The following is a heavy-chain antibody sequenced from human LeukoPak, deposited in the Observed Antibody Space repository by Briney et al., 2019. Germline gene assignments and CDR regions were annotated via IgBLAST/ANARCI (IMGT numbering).Heavy chain of an antibody. J-gene: IGHJ4*02. CDR3: AKDRIAASGLSYYFDY. D-gene: IGHD6-13*01. CDR1: GFTFSGYG. Sequence: GGSLRLSCAASGFTFSGYGMHWVRQAPGKGLEWVTLISYDGSNKYYVDSMKGRFTISRDNSKNTLYLQMNSLRAEDTAVYYCAKDRIAASGLSYYFDYWGQGTLVTVSS. V-gene: IGHV3-30*18. CDR2: ISYDGSNK.